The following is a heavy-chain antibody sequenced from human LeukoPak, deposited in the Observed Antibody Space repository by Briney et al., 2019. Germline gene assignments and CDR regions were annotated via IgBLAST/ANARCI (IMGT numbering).Heavy chain of an antibody. J-gene: IGHJ4*02. V-gene: IGHV3-20*04. D-gene: IGHD3-22*01. Sequence: GGPLKLPCAASGFTLVDNGMGWVRQAPGKGLEWVSGINWNGGSTGYADSVKGRFTISRDNAKNSLYLQMNSLRAEDTALYYCARGTAMMGLDYWGQGTLVTVSS. CDR3: ARGTAMMGLDY. CDR1: GFTLVDNG. CDR2: INWNGGST.